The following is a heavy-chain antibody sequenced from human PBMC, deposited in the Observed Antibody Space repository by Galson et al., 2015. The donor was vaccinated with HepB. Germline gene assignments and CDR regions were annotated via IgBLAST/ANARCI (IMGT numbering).Heavy chain of an antibody. D-gene: IGHD6-6*01. CDR1: GFSLSTSGMC. CDR3: ARTEYSSSPLDY. CDR2: IDWDDDK. Sequence: PALVKPTQTLTLTCTFSGFSLSTSGMCVSWIRQPPGKALEWLARIDWDDDKYYSTSLKTRLTIPKDTSKNQVVLTMTNMDPVDTATYYCARTEYSSSPLDYWGQGTLVTVSS. J-gene: IGHJ4*02. V-gene: IGHV2-70*11.